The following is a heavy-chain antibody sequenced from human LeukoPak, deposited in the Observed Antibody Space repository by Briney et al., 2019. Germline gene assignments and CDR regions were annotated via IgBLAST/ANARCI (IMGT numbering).Heavy chain of an antibody. V-gene: IGHV3-21*01. J-gene: IGHJ4*02. Sequence: GGSLRLSCAASGFIFRSYSMNWVRQAPGKGLEWVSSISSSSSHIYYADSVKGRFTISRDNAKNSLYLQMNSLRAEDTAVYFCARSDYCGGDCYSSLSNYWGQGTLVTVSS. D-gene: IGHD2-21*02. CDR3: ARSDYCGGDCYSSLSNY. CDR2: ISSSSSHI. CDR1: GFIFRSYS.